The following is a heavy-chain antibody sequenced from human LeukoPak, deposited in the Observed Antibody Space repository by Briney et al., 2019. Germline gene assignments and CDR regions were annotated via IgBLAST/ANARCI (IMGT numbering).Heavy chain of an antibody. D-gene: IGHD3-3*01. Sequence: GGSLRLSCAASGFTFSNAWMSWVRQAPGKGLEWVATIKPDGSEKYYVDSVKGRFTISRDNAKRSLYLQMDSLRAEDTAVYYCARDASAYYWGQGTLVTVSS. CDR2: IKPDGSEK. CDR1: GFTFSNAW. J-gene: IGHJ4*02. V-gene: IGHV3-7*01. CDR3: ARDASAYY.